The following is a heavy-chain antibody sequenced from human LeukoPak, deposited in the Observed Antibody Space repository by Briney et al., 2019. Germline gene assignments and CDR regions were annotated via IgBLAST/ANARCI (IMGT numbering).Heavy chain of an antibody. CDR3: ARSGYSYGLPKFDY. D-gene: IGHD5-18*01. CDR2: INRSGST. J-gene: IGHJ4*02. Sequence: SETLSLTCGVYGDSISGYHWTWIRQPPGKGLEWIGEINRSGSTNYNPSLKSRVTISLETSKNQFSLRLNSVTAADTAVYYCARSGYSYGLPKFDYWGQGTLVTVSS. CDR1: GDSISGYH. V-gene: IGHV4-34*01.